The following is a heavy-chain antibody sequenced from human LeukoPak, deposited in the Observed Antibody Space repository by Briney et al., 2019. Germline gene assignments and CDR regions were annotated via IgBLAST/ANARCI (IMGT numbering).Heavy chain of an antibody. CDR1: GYSISSGYY. J-gene: IGHJ5*02. CDR3: ASSWSGYLNWFDP. D-gene: IGHD3-3*01. Sequence: SETLSLTCAVPGYSISSGYYWGWLRQPPGKGLKWIGTIYHSGSAYYNPSLTSRVTISLDTSTNQFSLGLSSVTAADTAVYYCASSWSGYLNWFDPWGQGTLVTVSS. V-gene: IGHV4-38-2*01. CDR2: IYHSGSA.